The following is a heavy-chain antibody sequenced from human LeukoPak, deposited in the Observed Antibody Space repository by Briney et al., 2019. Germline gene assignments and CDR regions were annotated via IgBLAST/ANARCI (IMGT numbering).Heavy chain of an antibody. D-gene: IGHD3-10*01. CDR2: INHSGST. CDR3: ARGPGSYFYYYYGMDV. J-gene: IGHJ6*02. CDR1: GGSFSGYY. V-gene: IGHV4-34*01. Sequence: PSETLSLTCAVYGGSFSGYYWSRIRQPPGKGLEWIGEINHSGSTNYNPSLKSRVTISVDTSKNQFSLKLSSVTAADTAVYYCARGPGSYFYYYYGMDVRGQGTTVTVSS.